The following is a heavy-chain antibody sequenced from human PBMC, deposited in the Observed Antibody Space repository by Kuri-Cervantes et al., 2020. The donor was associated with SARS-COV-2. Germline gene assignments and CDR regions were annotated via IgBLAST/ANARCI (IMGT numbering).Heavy chain of an antibody. J-gene: IGHJ6*03. V-gene: IGHV1-69*13. D-gene: IGHD1-14*01. CDR1: GGSFSNYV. Sequence: SVKVSCKASGGSFSNYVISWVRQAPGQGLEWMGRIIPIFGTTNFAQRFQGRVTITADESTSTAYMELSSLRFEDTAVYYCARDKGTYKKSYYYYYYMDVWGKGTTVTVSS. CDR2: IIPIFGTT. CDR3: ARDKGTYKKSYYYYYYMDV.